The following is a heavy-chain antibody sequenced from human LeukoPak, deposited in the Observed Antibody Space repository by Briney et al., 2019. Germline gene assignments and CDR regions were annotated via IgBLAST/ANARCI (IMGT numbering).Heavy chain of an antibody. J-gene: IGHJ4*02. CDR1: GGIFSSYV. Sequence: SVKVSCKASGGIFSSYVINWVRQAPGQGLEWMGGIIPMFGTANYAQKFQDRVTFTADKSTSTDYMELSSLRSEDTAVYYCARRWLWHLYYFGYWGQGTLVTVSS. CDR2: IIPMFGTA. CDR3: ARRWLWHLYYFGY. V-gene: IGHV1-69*06. D-gene: IGHD3-22*01.